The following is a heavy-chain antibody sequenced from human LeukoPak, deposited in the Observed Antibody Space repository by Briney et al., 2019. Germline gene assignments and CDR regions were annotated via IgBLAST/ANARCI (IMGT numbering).Heavy chain of an antibody. V-gene: IGHV3-53*01. CDR2: IYSGGST. CDR1: GFTVSSNY. D-gene: IGHD4-11*01. Sequence: GGSLRLSCAASGFTVSSNYMSWVRQAPGKGLEWVSVIYSGGSTYYADSVKGRFTISRDNSKNTLYLQMNSLRAEDTAVYYCAKVGVATTVWYFDLWGRGTLVTVSS. CDR3: AKVGVATTVWYFDL. J-gene: IGHJ2*01.